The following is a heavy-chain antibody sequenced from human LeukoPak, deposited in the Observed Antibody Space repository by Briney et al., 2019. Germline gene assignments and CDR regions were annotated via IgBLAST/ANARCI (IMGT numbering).Heavy chain of an antibody. Sequence: SETLSLTCTVSGGSIRSSSYYWSWIRQPPGKGLEWIGEINHSGSTNYNPSLKSRVTISVDTSKNQFSLKLSSVTAADTAVYYCARGRGIVVAPAAIRFDPWGQGTLVTVSS. V-gene: IGHV4-39*07. CDR1: GGSIRSSSYY. D-gene: IGHD2-2*01. CDR2: INHSGST. CDR3: ARGRGIVVAPAAIRFDP. J-gene: IGHJ5*02.